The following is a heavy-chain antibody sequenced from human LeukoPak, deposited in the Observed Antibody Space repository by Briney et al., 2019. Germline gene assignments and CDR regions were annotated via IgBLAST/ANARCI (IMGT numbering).Heavy chain of an antibody. CDR1: GFTFSTYW. CDR2: INSDGSST. Sequence: PGGSLRLSCAASGFTFSTYWMHWVRQAPGKGLLWVSRINSDGSSTSYADSVKGRFTISRDNAKNTLYLQMNSLRAEDTAVYYCAILGRGSNFYYWGQGTLVTVSS. J-gene: IGHJ4*02. V-gene: IGHV3-74*01. D-gene: IGHD3-10*01. CDR3: AILGRGSNFYY.